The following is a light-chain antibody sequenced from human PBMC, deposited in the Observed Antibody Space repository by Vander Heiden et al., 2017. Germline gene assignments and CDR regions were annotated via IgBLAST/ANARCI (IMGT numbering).Light chain of an antibody. V-gene: IGKV1-9*01. J-gene: IGKJ4*01. Sequence: IQLTQPPSSLSASVGDRVTITCRVSQGISNYLAWYQQKPGKAPKLLIYGASTLQTGVPSRFSGSGYGTDFTLTISSLQPEDFATYYCQQLDSYPRTFGGGTKVEIK. CDR2: GAS. CDR3: QQLDSYPRT. CDR1: QGISNY.